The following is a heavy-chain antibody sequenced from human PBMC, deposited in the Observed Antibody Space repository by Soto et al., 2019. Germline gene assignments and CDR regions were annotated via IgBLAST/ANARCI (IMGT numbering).Heavy chain of an antibody. V-gene: IGHV3-30-3*01. J-gene: IGHJ4*02. Sequence: QVQLVESGGGVVQPGRSLRLSCAASGFTFSSYAMHWVRQAPGKGLEWVAVISYDGSNKYYADSVKGRFTISRDNSKNTLYLQMNSLRAEDTAVYYCARDNCSGGSCSSLYYFDYWGQGTLVTVSS. CDR1: GFTFSSYA. D-gene: IGHD2-15*01. CDR3: ARDNCSGGSCSSLYYFDY. CDR2: ISYDGSNK.